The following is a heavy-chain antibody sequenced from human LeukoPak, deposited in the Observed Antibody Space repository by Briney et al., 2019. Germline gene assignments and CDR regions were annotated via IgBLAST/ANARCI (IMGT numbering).Heavy chain of an antibody. CDR1: GGSISSYY. V-gene: IGHV4-39*01. J-gene: IGHJ1*01. Sequence: SETLSLTCSVSGGSISSYYWGWIRQPPGKGLEWIGSIYYSGSTYYNPSLKSRVTISVDTSKNQFSLKLSSVTAADTAVYYCASQSDNWNYKPFQHWGQGTLVTVSS. CDR2: IYYSGST. D-gene: IGHD1-7*01. CDR3: ASQSDNWNYKPFQH.